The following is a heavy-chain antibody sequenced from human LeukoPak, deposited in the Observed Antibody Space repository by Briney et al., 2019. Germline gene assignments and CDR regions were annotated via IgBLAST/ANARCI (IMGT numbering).Heavy chain of an antibody. Sequence: SETLSLTCTVSGGSISSSSYYWGWIRQPPGKGLEWIGSIYYSGSTYYNPSPKSRVTISVDTSKNQFSLKLSSVTAADTAVYYRARQLGYCSSTSCYADKVDYWGQGTLVTVSS. J-gene: IGHJ4*02. CDR3: ARQLGYCSSTSCYADKVDY. CDR2: IYYSGST. V-gene: IGHV4-39*01. D-gene: IGHD2-2*01. CDR1: GGSISSSSYY.